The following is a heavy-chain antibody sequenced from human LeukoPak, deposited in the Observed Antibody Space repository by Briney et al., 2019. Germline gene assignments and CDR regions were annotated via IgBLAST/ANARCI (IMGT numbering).Heavy chain of an antibody. V-gene: IGHV4-39*01. CDR1: ADSITSGSYS. J-gene: IGHJ3*02. Sequence: SQTLSLPCTVSADSITSGSYSWGWIRQSPGKGLEWIGNISYPGSTYYNPSLKNRVTIFIDTSTNQFFLNLRSVTAADTAVYYCAIRQSGGGAFDIWGRRTMVTVS. CDR3: AIRQSGGGAFDI. CDR2: ISYPGST. D-gene: IGHD1-26*01.